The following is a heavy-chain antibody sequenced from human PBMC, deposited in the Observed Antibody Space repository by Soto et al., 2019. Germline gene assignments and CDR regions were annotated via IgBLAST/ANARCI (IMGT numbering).Heavy chain of an antibody. Sequence: QVQLVQSGAEVKKPGASVKVSCKASGYTFTSYYMHWVRQAPGQGLEWMGIINPSGGSTSYAQKFQGRVTMTRDTSTSKVYMELSSLRSEDTAVYYCASLDYYDSSGYGDYFDYWGQGTLVTVAS. CDR2: INPSGGST. V-gene: IGHV1-46*01. D-gene: IGHD3-22*01. CDR3: ASLDYYDSSGYGDYFDY. J-gene: IGHJ4*02. CDR1: GYTFTSYY.